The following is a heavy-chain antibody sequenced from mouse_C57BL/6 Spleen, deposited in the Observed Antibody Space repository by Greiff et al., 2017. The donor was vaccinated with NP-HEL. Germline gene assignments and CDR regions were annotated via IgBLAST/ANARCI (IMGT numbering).Heavy chain of an antibody. J-gene: IGHJ1*03. D-gene: IGHD3-1*01. CDR3: ASNPHSDWYFDV. V-gene: IGHV1-69*01. CDR1: GYTFTSYW. Sequence: QVQLQQPGAELVMPGASVKLSCKASGYTFTSYWMHWVKQRPGQGLEWIGEIDPSDSYTNYNQKFKGKSTLTVDKSSSTAYMQLSSLTSEDSAVYYCASNPHSDWYFDVWGTGTTVTVSS. CDR2: IDPSDSYT.